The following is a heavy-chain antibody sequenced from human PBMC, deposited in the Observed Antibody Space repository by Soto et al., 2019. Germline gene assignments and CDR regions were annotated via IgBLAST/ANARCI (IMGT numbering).Heavy chain of an antibody. CDR3: AKGGEVGGVLGDH. CDR2: IWHDGGNK. V-gene: IGHV3-33*03. J-gene: IGHJ4*02. Sequence: QVQLVESGGGVVQPGRSLRLSCAASGFTFSSYGMHWVRQAPGKGLEWVAFIWHDGGNKFYAESVKGRFTISRDNSMNTLNMQLNSLRREDTAVYYCAKGGEVGGVLGDHWGQGTLVTVSS. CDR1: GFTFSSYG. D-gene: IGHD1-26*01.